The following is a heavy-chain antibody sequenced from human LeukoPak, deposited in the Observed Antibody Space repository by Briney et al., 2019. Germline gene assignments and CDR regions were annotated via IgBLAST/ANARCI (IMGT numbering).Heavy chain of an antibody. CDR2: IYYSGST. CDR1: GGSISSSSYY. D-gene: IGHD3-22*01. J-gene: IGHJ3*02. V-gene: IGHV4-39*01. Sequence: SETLSLTCTVSGGSISSSSYYWGWIRQPPGKELEWIGSIYYSGSTYYNPSLKSRVTISVDTSKNQFSLKLSSVTAADTAVYYRARHFYDRGAFDIWGQGTMVTVSS. CDR3: ARHFYDRGAFDI.